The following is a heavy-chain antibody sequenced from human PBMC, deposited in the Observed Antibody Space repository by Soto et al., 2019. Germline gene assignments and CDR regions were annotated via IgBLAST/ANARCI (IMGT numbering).Heavy chain of an antibody. CDR3: ARMETFGSLNWFDP. J-gene: IGHJ5*02. D-gene: IGHD3-16*01. Sequence: ASVKVSCKASGYSFTNNDVSWVRQATGQGLEWMGWMNPGSGDTVYAQKFQGRVTMTRDISIATAYMELSSLRSDDTAIYYCARMETFGSLNWFDPWGQGTLVTVPQ. CDR1: GYSFTNND. CDR2: MNPGSGDT. V-gene: IGHV1-8*01.